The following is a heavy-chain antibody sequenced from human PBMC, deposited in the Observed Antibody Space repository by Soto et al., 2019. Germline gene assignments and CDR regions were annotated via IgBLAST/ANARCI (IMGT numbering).Heavy chain of an antibody. J-gene: IGHJ4*02. CDR2: FSRFGST. V-gene: IGHV3-53*02. D-gene: IGHD3-9*01. CDR1: GLSLSDCD. Sequence: EVQLVETGGGLIQPGGSLRLSCAASGLSLSDCDVSWVRQAPGKGLEWVALFSRFGSTYYADSVKGRFTISRDNSQNKVYLQMGGLRAEDKAVYYCARDYYDLLTGDSGFDYWGQGTLVTDSS. CDR3: ARDYYDLLTGDSGFDY.